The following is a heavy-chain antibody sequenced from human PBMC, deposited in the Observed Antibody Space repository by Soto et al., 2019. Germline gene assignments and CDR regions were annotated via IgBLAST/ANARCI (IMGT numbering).Heavy chain of an antibody. CDR2: ISYDGSDK. D-gene: IGHD5-18*01. CDR1: GFTFSNYA. CDR3: ARDTGPNGYNYYYFGMEV. J-gene: IGHJ6*04. V-gene: IGHV3-30-3*01. Sequence: GWSLRLSCAASGFTFSNYAMHLVRQAPGKGLEWVAVISYDGSDKYNANSVKGRFTISRDNSKNTLYLQMNSLRAEDTAVYYCARDTGPNGYNYYYFGMEVWGKGTKVTVSS.